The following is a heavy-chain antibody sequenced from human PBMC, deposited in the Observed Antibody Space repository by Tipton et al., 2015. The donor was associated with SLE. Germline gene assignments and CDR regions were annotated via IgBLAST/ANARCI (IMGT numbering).Heavy chain of an antibody. Sequence: SLRLSCAASGFTFSTYAMHWVRQAPGKGLEWVAVIWYDGSDKYYADSVKGRFTISRDNSKSTLYLQMSSLRAEDTAFYYCARDQGSATFNWFDPWGQGTLVTVSS. CDR1: GFTFSTYA. D-gene: IGHD2-2*01. J-gene: IGHJ5*02. V-gene: IGHV3-30*04. CDR2: IWYDGSDK. CDR3: ARDQGSATFNWFDP.